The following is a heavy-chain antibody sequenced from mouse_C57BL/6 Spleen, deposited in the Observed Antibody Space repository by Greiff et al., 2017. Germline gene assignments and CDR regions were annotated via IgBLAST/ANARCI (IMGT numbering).Heavy chain of an antibody. V-gene: IGHV5-17*01. J-gene: IGHJ1*03. CDR1: GFTFSDYG. CDR2: ISSGSSTI. Sequence: EVMLVESGGGLVKPGGSLKLSCAASGFTFSDYGMHWVRQAPEKGLEWVAYISSGSSTIYYADTVKGRFTISRANAKNTRYLQMISLRSEDTDMYYCDKVSRRGYFDVWGKGTTVTVSS. D-gene: IGHD1-1*01. CDR3: DKVSRRGYFDV.